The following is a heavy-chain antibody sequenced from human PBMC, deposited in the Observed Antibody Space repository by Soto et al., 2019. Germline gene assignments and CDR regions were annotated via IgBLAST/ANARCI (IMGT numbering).Heavy chain of an antibody. Sequence: SETLSLTCTVSCDTITSFSWNWIRQSAGKGLEWIGRISTTGNTHYNPSLESRVSMSLDTSKNQFSLKLTSVTAADTAVYYCEGESGENWSYEAYWGQGTLVTSPQ. CDR3: EGESGENWSYEAY. CDR1: CDTITSFS. J-gene: IGHJ4*02. CDR2: ISTTGNT. V-gene: IGHV4-4*07. D-gene: IGHD1-7*01.